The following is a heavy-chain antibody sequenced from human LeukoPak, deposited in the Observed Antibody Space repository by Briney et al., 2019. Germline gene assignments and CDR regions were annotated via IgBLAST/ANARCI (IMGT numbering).Heavy chain of an antibody. V-gene: IGHV1-18*01. CDR3: ARSYYDFWSGYRGLDY. CDR2: ISAYNGNT. Sequence: ASVKVSCKASGYTFTSYGTSWVRQAPGQGLEWMGWISAYNGNTNYAQKLQGRVTMTTDTSTSTAYMELRSLRSDDTAVYYCARSYYDFWSGYRGLDYWGQGTLVTVSS. D-gene: IGHD3-3*01. CDR1: GYTFTSYG. J-gene: IGHJ4*02.